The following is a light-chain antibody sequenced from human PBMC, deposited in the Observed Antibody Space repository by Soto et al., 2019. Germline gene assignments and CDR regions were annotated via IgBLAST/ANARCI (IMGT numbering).Light chain of an antibody. CDR3: QQFSSYLRT. V-gene: IGKV1-9*01. CDR2: AAS. Sequence: IQLTQSPYSLSASLGDRVTITCRASQGISHYLAWYHQKPGKAPNLLIYAASALQSGVPSRFSGSGSGTDFTLTISSLQPEDFATYYCQQFSSYLRTFGGGNKVEI. CDR1: QGISHY. J-gene: IGKJ4*01.